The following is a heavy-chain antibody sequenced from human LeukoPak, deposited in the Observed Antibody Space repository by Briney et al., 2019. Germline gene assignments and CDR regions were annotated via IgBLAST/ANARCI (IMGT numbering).Heavy chain of an antibody. D-gene: IGHD4-17*01. Sequence: GGSLRLSCAASGFTFSDYSMNWVRQASGKGLEWVSGITDSGRKTYYADSVKGRFSISRDNSKNTVYLQMSDLRAEDTAVYYCAKITKATTPNYWGQGTLVTVSS. CDR3: AKITKATTPNY. CDR2: ITDSGRKT. J-gene: IGHJ4*02. CDR1: GFTFSDYS. V-gene: IGHV3-23*01.